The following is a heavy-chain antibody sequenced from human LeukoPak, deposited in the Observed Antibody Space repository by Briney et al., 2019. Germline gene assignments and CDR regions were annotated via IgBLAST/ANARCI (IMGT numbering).Heavy chain of an antibody. V-gene: IGHV4-39*07. J-gene: IGHJ4*02. D-gene: IGHD2-15*01. CDR1: GGSIGSNNYY. CDR3: ARAQGLSLYWYYFDY. CDR2: IFHNGST. Sequence: SETLSLTCTVSGGSIGSNNYYWGWIRQPPGKGLEWIGSIFHNGSTYYNPSLKSRVSLSLDTSQNQFSLRLTSVTAADTAVYYCARAQGLSLYWYYFDYWGQETLVTVSS.